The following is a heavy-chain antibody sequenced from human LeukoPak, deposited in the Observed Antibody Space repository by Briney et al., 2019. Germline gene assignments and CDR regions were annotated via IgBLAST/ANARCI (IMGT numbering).Heavy chain of an antibody. CDR3: ARQSSVTRSGLDS. CDR2: ISYDGSNK. V-gene: IGHV3-30*04. Sequence: PGRSLRLSCADSGFTFNSHMHWVRQAPGEGLEWVAVISYDGSNKKYGDSVKGRFTISSDNSKNTLYLQMNSLRPEDTAVYYCARQSSVTRSGLDSWGQGTLVTVSS. J-gene: IGHJ4*02. CDR1: GFTFNSH. D-gene: IGHD4-17*01.